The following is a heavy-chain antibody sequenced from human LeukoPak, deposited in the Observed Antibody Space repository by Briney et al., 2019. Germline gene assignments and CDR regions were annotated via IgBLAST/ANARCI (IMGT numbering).Heavy chain of an antibody. CDR3: AREQQLNWFDP. CDR2: INAGNGNT. J-gene: IGHJ5*02. D-gene: IGHD6-13*01. CDR1: GYTFTSYA. Sequence: ASVKVSCKASGYTFTSYAMHWVRQAPGQRLEWMGWINAGNGNTKYSQKSQGRVTITRDTSASTAYMELSSLRSEDTAVYYCAREQQLNWFDPWGQGTLVTVSS. V-gene: IGHV1-3*01.